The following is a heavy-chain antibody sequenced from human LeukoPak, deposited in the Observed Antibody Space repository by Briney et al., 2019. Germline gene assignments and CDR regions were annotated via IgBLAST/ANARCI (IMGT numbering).Heavy chain of an antibody. V-gene: IGHV3-15*01. D-gene: IGHD3-22*01. CDR2: IKSKTDGGTT. J-gene: IGHJ4*02. Sequence: PGGSLRLSCAASGFTFSNAWMSWVRQAPGKGLEWVGRIKSKTDGGTTDHAAAVKGRFTISRDDSKNTLYLQMNSLKTEDTAVYYCTTEERLYYYDSSGYSYWGQGTLVTVSS. CDR3: TTEERLYYYDSSGYSY. CDR1: GFTFSNAW.